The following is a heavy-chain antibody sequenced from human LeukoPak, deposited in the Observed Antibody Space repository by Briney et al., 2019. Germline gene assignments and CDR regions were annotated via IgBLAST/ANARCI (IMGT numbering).Heavy chain of an antibody. CDR1: GGTFSSYA. Sequence: SVKVSCKASGGTFSSYAISWVRQAPGQGLEWMGGIIPIFGTANYAQKFQGRVTITADKSTSTAYMELSSLRSEDTAVYYCARDYGYSGYDRRYHAFDIWGQGTMVTVSS. J-gene: IGHJ3*02. V-gene: IGHV1-69*06. D-gene: IGHD5-12*01. CDR2: IIPIFGTA. CDR3: ARDYGYSGYDRRYHAFDI.